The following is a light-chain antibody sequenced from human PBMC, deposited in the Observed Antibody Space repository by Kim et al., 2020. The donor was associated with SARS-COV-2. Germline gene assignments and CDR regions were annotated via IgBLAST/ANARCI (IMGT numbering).Light chain of an antibody. CDR1: QDITDY. Sequence: DIQMTQSPSSLSASVGDSVTFTCQASQDITDYLNWYQHKPGQAPKLLISGASNLGTGVPARFSGGGFGTDFTFTIKNVQPEDFATHYCQQNDDLPITFGQGTRLEIK. CDR3: QQNDDLPIT. CDR2: GAS. V-gene: IGKV1-33*01. J-gene: IGKJ5*01.